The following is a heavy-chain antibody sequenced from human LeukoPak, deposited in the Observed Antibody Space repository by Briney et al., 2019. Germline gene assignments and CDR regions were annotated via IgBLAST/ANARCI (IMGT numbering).Heavy chain of an antibody. Sequence: GASVKVSCKASGYTFTGYYMHWVRQAPGQGLEWMGWINPNSGGTNYAQKFQGRVTMTRDTSIGTAYMELSRLRSDDTAVYYCARGHRITMIVVEPVDYWGQGTLVTVSS. CDR1: GYTFTGYY. CDR2: INPNSGGT. J-gene: IGHJ4*02. D-gene: IGHD3-22*01. V-gene: IGHV1-2*02. CDR3: ARGHRITMIVVEPVDY.